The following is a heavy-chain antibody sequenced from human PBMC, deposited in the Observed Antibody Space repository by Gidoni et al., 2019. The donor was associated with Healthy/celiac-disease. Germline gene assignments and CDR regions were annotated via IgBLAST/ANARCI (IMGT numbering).Heavy chain of an antibody. V-gene: IGHV3-21*01. D-gene: IGHD2-8*02. CDR1: GFTFSSSS. J-gene: IGHJ4*02. Sequence: EVQLVESGGGLVKPGGSLRLSCAASGFTFSSSSMNWVRQAPGKGLEWVSSISSSSSYIYYADSVKGRFTISRDNAKNSLYLQMNSLRAEDTAVYYCARDGTVVYARNDYWGQGTLVTVSS. CDR3: ARDGTVVYARNDY. CDR2: ISSSSSYI.